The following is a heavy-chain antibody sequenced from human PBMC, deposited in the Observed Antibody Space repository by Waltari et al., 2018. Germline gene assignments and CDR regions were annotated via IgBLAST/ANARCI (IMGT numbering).Heavy chain of an antibody. V-gene: IGHV3-66*01. CDR1: GFTVSSTY. Sequence: EVQLLESGGALVQPGGSLRLSCAASGFTVSSTYMTWVRQAPGKGLEWVSLIYGGVVTYYAVSVKCRFSISRDKFKNTLYLQMNSLRAEDTALYYCAAAYCGGDCFYSLDYWGQGTLVTVSS. D-gene: IGHD2-21*02. CDR3: AAAYCGGDCFYSLDY. J-gene: IGHJ4*02. CDR2: IYGGVVT.